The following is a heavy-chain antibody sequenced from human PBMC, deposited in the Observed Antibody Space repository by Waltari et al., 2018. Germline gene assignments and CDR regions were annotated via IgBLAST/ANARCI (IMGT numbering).Heavy chain of an antibody. D-gene: IGHD2-21*01. Sequence: VQSGAEVMKPGASVKVSCKVSRNVITEHFIHWLRQVPGQGLEWMGWVNPRVGATNFAQRYRGRISVTWDTSLSTSYLGLSGLRSDDTAIYYCAREYCGGECRLFDFWGQGTLVTVSS. CDR1: RNVITEHF. CDR2: VNPRVGAT. CDR3: AREYCGGECRLFDF. V-gene: IGHV1-2*02. J-gene: IGHJ4*02.